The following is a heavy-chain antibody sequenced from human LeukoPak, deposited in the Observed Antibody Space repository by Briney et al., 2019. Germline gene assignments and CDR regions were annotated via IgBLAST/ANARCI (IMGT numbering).Heavy chain of an antibody. Sequence: GGSLRLSCAASGFTFSSYAMSWVRQAPGKGLEWVSTISGGGGGTYYADSVKGRFTISRDSSKNTLYLQMNSLRAEDTAVYYCAKRIGSCNSISCLYFDHWGQGALVTVSS. CDR1: GFTFSSYA. D-gene: IGHD2-2*01. J-gene: IGHJ4*02. V-gene: IGHV3-23*01. CDR2: ISGGGGGT. CDR3: AKRIGSCNSISCLYFDH.